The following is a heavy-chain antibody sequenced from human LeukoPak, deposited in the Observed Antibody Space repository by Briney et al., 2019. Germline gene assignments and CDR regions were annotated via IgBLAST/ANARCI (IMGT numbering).Heavy chain of an antibody. CDR1: DGSMSPYY. Sequence: SETLSLTCTVSDGSMSPYYWSWIRQSPGRGLEWIAYIFYNGNTKYNPSLRSRVAISIDTSRNQFSLNLNSVTAADTAVYYCARGGYYCLDVWGKGTTVTVSS. J-gene: IGHJ6*03. CDR2: IFYNGNT. CDR3: ARGGYYCLDV. V-gene: IGHV4-59*01.